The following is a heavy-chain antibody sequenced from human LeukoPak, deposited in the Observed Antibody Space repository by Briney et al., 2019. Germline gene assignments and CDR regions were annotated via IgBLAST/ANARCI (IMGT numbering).Heavy chain of an antibody. J-gene: IGHJ4*02. CDR3: ARDGYDFWSGYAVFGY. D-gene: IGHD3-3*01. Sequence: SLKVSCKASEGTFSSYAISWVRQAPGQGLEWMGGIIPIFGTANYAQKFQGRVTITTDESTSTAYMELSSLRSEDTAVYYCARDGYDFWSGYAVFGYWGQGTLVTVPS. CDR1: EGTFSSYA. V-gene: IGHV1-69*05. CDR2: IIPIFGTA.